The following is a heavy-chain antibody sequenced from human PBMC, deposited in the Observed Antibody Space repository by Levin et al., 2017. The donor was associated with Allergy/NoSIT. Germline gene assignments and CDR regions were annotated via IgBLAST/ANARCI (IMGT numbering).Heavy chain of an antibody. D-gene: IGHD6-19*01. CDR2: INYRGST. Sequence: GSLRLSCTVSGGSVSSGTYYWSWIRQPPGKGLEWIGYINYRGSTKYNPSLKGRVTISVDTSKNEFSLKLSSVTAADTAVYYCARNRIVVAGGNDYYYGMDVWGQGTTVTVSS. CDR1: GGSVSSGTYY. V-gene: IGHV4-61*01. CDR3: ARNRIVVAGGNDYYYGMDV. J-gene: IGHJ6*02.